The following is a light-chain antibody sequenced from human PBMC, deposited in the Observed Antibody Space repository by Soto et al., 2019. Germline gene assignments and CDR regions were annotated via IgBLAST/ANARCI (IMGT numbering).Light chain of an antibody. V-gene: IGKV1-5*01. J-gene: IGKJ5*01. CDR1: QSISTR. CDR2: EES. Sequence: DIQMTQSPSTLSASVGDRVTITCRASQSISTRLAWYQQKPGKPPKLLIYEESTLHSGVPSRFSGRKSGTQFTLTIDSLQPEDFATYYCQQLNSYPPTFGQGTRLET. CDR3: QQLNSYPPT.